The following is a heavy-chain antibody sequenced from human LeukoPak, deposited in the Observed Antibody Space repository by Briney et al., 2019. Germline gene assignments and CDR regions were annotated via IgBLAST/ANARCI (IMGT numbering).Heavy chain of an antibody. D-gene: IGHD6-13*01. CDR2: IIPIFGIA. J-gene: IGHJ5*02. V-gene: IGHV1-69*04. CDR1: GVTFSSYA. Sequence: ASVRVSCKASGVTFSSYAISWVRQAPGQGLEWMARIIPIFGIANYAQNFQGRVTITADKSKSTAYMELSSLRSEDTAVYYCARDRGRIATYNWFDPWGQGTLVIVSS. CDR3: ARDRGRIATYNWFDP.